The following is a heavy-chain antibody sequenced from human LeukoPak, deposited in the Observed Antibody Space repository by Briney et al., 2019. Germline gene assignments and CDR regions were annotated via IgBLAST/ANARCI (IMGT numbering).Heavy chain of an antibody. J-gene: IGHJ2*01. CDR1: GGSFRAYY. CDR2: INHSGST. V-gene: IGHV4-34*01. Sequence: SETLSLTCAVYGGSFRAYYWSWIRQPPGKGLEWIGEINHSGSTNYNPSLKSRVTISVDTSKNQFPLKLSSVTAADTAVYYCARGYGDYINWYFDLWGRGTLVTVSS. CDR3: ARGYGDYINWYFDL. D-gene: IGHD4-17*01.